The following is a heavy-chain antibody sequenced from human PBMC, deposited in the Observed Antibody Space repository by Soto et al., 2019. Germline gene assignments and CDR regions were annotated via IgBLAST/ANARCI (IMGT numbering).Heavy chain of an antibody. D-gene: IGHD3-22*01. CDR1: GFTFSTYG. CDR3: AKHSSRYYHDRTGYYCLDY. CDR2: VSYDGSNK. V-gene: IGHV3-30*18. J-gene: IGHJ4*02. Sequence: PGGSLRLSCAASGFTFSTYGMHWVRQAPGKGLEREAVVSYDGSNKFYADSVKGRFTISRDNSKNTLYLQMNSLRAEDTAVYFCAKHSSRYYHDRTGYYCLDYWGQGTMVTVSS.